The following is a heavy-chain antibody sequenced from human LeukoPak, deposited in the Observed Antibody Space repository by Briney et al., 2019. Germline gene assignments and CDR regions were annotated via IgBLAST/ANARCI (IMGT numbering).Heavy chain of an antibody. CDR2: IWDDGSNK. CDR1: GITLSNYG. Sequence: PGGSLRLSCAVSGITLSNYGMSWVRQAPVKGLEWVAVIWDDGSNKYYAYSVKGRFTISRDNSKNTLYLQMNSLRAEDTAVYYCARDRSSPYYYMDVWGKGTTVTVSS. J-gene: IGHJ6*03. V-gene: IGHV3-33*08. D-gene: IGHD6-13*01. CDR3: ARDRSSPYYYMDV.